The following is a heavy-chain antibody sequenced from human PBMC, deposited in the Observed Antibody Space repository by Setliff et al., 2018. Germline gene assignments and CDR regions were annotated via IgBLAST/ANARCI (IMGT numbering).Heavy chain of an antibody. D-gene: IGHD2-15*01. CDR2: ISYSGTP. J-gene: IGHJ4*01. Sequence: PSETLSLTCTVSDDSFTSSRYYWGWIRQAPGSGLEWIGSISYSGTPYYNASFESRLTISIDTSRNQFSLELRSVTVADTATYYCVRPGGTTVVARHFDYWGSGILVTVSS. CDR1: DDSFTSSRYY. V-gene: IGHV4-39*01. CDR3: VRPGGTTVVARHFDY.